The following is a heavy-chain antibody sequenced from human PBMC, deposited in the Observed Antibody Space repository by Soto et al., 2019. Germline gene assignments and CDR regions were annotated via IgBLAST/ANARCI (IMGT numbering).Heavy chain of an antibody. CDR3: AREERILRFLEWLLYFDY. J-gene: IGHJ4*02. CDR2: MNPNSGNT. V-gene: IGHV1-8*01. D-gene: IGHD3-3*01. Sequence: ASVKVSCKASGYSFTSYDINWVRQATGQGLEWMGWMNPNSGNTGYSQKFQGRVTITRDTSASTAYMELSSLRSEDTAVYYCAREERILRFLEWLLYFDYWGQGTLVTVSS. CDR1: GYSFTSYD.